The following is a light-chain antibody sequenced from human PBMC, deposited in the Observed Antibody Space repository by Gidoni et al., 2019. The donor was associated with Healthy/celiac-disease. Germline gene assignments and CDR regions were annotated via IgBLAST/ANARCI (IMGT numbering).Light chain of an antibody. V-gene: IGLV2-14*01. CDR3: SSYTSSSTPHYV. Sequence: QSALTQPASVSRSPGQSITISCTGTSSDVGGYNYVSWYQQHPGKAPKLRIYEVSNRPSGVSNRFSGSKSGNTASLTISGLQAEDEADYYCSSYTSSSTPHYVFGTGTKVTVL. J-gene: IGLJ1*01. CDR2: EVS. CDR1: SSDVGGYNY.